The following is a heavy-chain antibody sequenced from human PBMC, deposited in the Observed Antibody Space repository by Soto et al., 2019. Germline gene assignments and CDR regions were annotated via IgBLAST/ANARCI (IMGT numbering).Heavy chain of an antibody. Sequence: SETLSLTCTVTGGSISSSSYYWGWVRQPPGKGLEWIGSIYYSGSTYYNPSLKSRVTISVDTSKNQFSLKLSSVTAADTAVYYCARQVVMAGGYYYYGMDVWGQGTTVTVSS. J-gene: IGHJ6*02. V-gene: IGHV4-39*01. CDR1: GGSISSSSYY. CDR2: IYYSGST. D-gene: IGHD2-21*01. CDR3: ARQVVMAGGYYYYGMDV.